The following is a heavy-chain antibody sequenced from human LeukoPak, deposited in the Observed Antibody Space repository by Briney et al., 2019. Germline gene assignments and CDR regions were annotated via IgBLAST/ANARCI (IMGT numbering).Heavy chain of an antibody. D-gene: IGHD1-26*01. V-gene: IGHV4-59*01. Sequence: SETLSLTCSVSGGSIRTYYWSWIRQPPGKGLEWIGYIYYSGSTNYNPSLKSRVTISVDTSKNQFSLKLSSVTAADTAVYYCARGLVGALRPFDYWGQGTLVTVSS. J-gene: IGHJ4*02. CDR2: IYYSGST. CDR1: GGSIRTYY. CDR3: ARGLVGALRPFDY.